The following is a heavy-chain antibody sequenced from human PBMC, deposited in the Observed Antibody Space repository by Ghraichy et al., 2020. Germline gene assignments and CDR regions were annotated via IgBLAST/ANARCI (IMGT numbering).Heavy chain of an antibody. CDR1: GGSVSSGDYY. CDR3: ARDGGDYGAYNWFDP. V-gene: IGHV4-61*08. J-gene: IGHJ5*02. CDR2: LYYSGST. Sequence: SLNISCTVSGGSVSSGDYYWSWIRQPPGKGLEWIGYLYYSGSTNYNPSLKSRVSISVDTSKNQFSLKLSSVTAADTAVYYCARDGGDYGAYNWFDPWGQGTLVTVLS. D-gene: IGHD4-17*01.